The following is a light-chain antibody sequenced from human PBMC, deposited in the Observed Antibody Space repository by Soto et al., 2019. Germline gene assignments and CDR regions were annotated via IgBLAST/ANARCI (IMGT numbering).Light chain of an antibody. Sequence: QSALTQPRSVSGSPGQSVTISCTGTSSDVGGYDYVSWYQQCSGKAPKLMIYDVSERPSGVPDRFSGSKSGNTASLTISGLQAEDEADYYCCSYAGTYTLFGGGTKLTVL. CDR3: CSYAGTYTL. V-gene: IGLV2-11*01. J-gene: IGLJ2*01. CDR1: SSDVGGYDY. CDR2: DVS.